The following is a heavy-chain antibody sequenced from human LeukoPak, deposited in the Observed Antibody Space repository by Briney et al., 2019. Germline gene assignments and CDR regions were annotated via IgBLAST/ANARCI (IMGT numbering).Heavy chain of an antibody. D-gene: IGHD3-22*01. CDR1: GYTFTSYY. Sequence: ASVKVSCKASGYTFTSYYMHWVRQAPGQGLEWMGIINPSGGSTSYAQKLQGRVTMTTDTSTSTAYMELRSLRSDDTAVYYCARATYYYDSSGYYRYYFDYWGQGTLVTVSS. J-gene: IGHJ4*02. V-gene: IGHV1-46*01. CDR2: INPSGGST. CDR3: ARATYYYDSSGYYRYYFDY.